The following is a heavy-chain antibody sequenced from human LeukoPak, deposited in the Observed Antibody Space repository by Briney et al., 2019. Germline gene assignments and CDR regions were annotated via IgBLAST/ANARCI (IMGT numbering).Heavy chain of an antibody. CDR2: ISSTSTYI. CDR1: GFTFSSYS. D-gene: IGHD4-17*01. V-gene: IGHV3-21*04. CDR3: AKDFGDSYGDDNTC. Sequence: SGGSLRLSCAVFGFTFSSYSMNWVRQTPGKGLEWVSSISSTSTYIYYADSVKGRFTISRDNAKNSLYLQMNSLRAEDTAVYYCAKDFGDSYGDDNTCWGQGTLVTVSS. J-gene: IGHJ4*02.